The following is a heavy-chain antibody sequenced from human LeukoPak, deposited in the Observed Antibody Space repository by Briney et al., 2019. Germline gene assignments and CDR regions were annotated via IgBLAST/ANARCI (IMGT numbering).Heavy chain of an antibody. CDR2: ISPYNGNT. V-gene: IGHV1-18*01. J-gene: IGHJ3*02. D-gene: IGHD2-2*01. CDR3: ARVLIVAVPAANAFDI. Sequence: GASVKVSCKASGYVFTRYGISWVRQAPGQGLEWMGWISPYNGNTNYAQMLQGRVTMTTDTSTSTAYMELRSLTSDDTAVHYCARVLIVAVPAANAFDIWGQGTMVTVSS. CDR1: GYVFTRYG.